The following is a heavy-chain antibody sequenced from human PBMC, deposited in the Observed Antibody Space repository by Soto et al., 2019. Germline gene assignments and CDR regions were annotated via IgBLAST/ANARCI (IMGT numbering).Heavy chain of an antibody. D-gene: IGHD2-8*01. CDR2: IHPHGGDT. Sequence: QVQLVQSGAEVKKPGASVTVSCKASGYTFNSFYIHWVRQAPGQGLEWMGQIHPHGGDTGYAQKFQGRVTMTRDTSTNTVYMYLSSLGSDDTAMYYCIRANGFYWGQGTLVTVSS. CDR1: GYTFNSFY. J-gene: IGHJ4*02. V-gene: IGHV1-46*02. CDR3: IRANGFY.